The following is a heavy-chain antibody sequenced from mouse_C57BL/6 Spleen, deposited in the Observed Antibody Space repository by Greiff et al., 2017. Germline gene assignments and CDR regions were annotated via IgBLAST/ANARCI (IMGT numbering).Heavy chain of an antibody. V-gene: IGHV1-15*01. CDR1: GYTFTDYE. D-gene: IGHD1-1*01. CDR2: IDPETGGT. Sequence: VQLKESGAELVRPGASVTLSCKASGYTFTDYEMHWVKQTPVHGLEWIGAIDPETGGTAYNQKFKGKAILTADKSSSTAYRELRSLTSEDSAVYYCTRANYYGSSHSAWFAYWGQGTLVTVSA. J-gene: IGHJ3*01. CDR3: TRANYYGSSHSAWFAY.